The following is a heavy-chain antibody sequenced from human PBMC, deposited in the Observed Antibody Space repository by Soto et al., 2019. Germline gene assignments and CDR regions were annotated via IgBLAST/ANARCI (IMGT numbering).Heavy chain of an antibody. Sequence: LRLSCAASGFTFSSYAMSWVRQAPGKGLEWVSAISGSGGSTYYADSVKGRFTISRDNSKNTLYLQMNSLRAEDTAVYYCANSPHYDFWSGPLDPWGQGTLVTVSS. CDR1: GFTFSSYA. CDR3: ANSPHYDFWSGPLDP. D-gene: IGHD3-3*01. J-gene: IGHJ5*02. CDR2: ISGSGGST. V-gene: IGHV3-23*01.